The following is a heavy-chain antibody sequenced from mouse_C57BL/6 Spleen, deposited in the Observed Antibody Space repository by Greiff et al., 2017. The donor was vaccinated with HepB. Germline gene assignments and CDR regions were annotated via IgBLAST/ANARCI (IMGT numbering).Heavy chain of an antibody. V-gene: IGHV1-15*01. D-gene: IGHD1-1*01. CDR1: GYTFTDYE. CDR3: TNYYGSSSWYFDV. J-gene: IGHJ1*03. Sequence: VNVVESGAELVRPGASVTLSCKASGYTFTDYEMHWVKQTPVHGLEWIGAIDPETGGTAYNQKFKGKAILTADKSSSTAYMELRSLTSEDSAVYYCTNYYGSSSWYFDVWGTGTTVTVSS. CDR2: IDPETGGT.